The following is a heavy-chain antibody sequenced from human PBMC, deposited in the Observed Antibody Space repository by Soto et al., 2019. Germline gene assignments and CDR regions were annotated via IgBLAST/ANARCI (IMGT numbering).Heavy chain of an antibody. Sequence: SETLSLTCAVSGYSISSGYYWGWIRQPPGKGLEWIGSIYHSGSTYYNPSLKSRVTISVDTSKNQFSLKLSSVTAADTAVYYCARGSGMVGATDLGYWGQGTLVTVSS. CDR1: GYSISSGYY. V-gene: IGHV4-38-2*01. CDR3: ARGSGMVGATDLGY. D-gene: IGHD1-26*01. CDR2: IYHSGST. J-gene: IGHJ4*02.